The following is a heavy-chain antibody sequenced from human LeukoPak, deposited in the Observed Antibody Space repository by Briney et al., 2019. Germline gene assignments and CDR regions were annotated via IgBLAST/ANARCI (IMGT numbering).Heavy chain of an antibody. CDR1: GYTFTSYD. CDR3: ARGFSGNGWYDHDY. J-gene: IGHJ4*02. V-gene: IGHV1-8*01. Sequence: GASVKVSCKASGYTFTSYDINWVRQATGQGLEWMGWMNPNSGNTGYAQKFQGRVTMTRNTSISTAYMELSSLRSEDTAVYYCARGFSGNGWYDHDYWGQGTLVTVSS. D-gene: IGHD6-19*01. CDR2: MNPNSGNT.